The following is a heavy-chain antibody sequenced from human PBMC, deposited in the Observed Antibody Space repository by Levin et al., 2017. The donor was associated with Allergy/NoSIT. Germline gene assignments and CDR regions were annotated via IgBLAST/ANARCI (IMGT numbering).Heavy chain of an antibody. CDR3: AREWYNWNYYYYYYMDV. D-gene: IGHD1-20*01. CDR1: GFTFSSYA. J-gene: IGHJ6*03. V-gene: IGHV3-30-3*01. CDR2: ISYDGSNK. Sequence: GGSLRLSCAASGFTFSSYAMHWVRQAPGKGLEWVAVISYDGSNKYYADSVKGRFTISRDNSKNTLYLQMNSLRAEDTAVYYCAREWYNWNYYYYYYMDVWGKGTTVTVSS.